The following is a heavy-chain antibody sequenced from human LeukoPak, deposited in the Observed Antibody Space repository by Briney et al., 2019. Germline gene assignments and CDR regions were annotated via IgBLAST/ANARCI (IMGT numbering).Heavy chain of an antibody. J-gene: IGHJ4*02. Sequence: ASVKVSCKASGYTFTSYDINWVRQAPGQGLEWMGWMNPNSGNTGYAQKFQGRVTITRDTSASTAYMELSSLRSEDTAVYYCARDPLDYDILTGYFSVWYFDYWGQGTLVTVSS. CDR1: GYTFTSYD. CDR3: ARDPLDYDILTGYFSVWYFDY. V-gene: IGHV1-8*01. D-gene: IGHD3-9*01. CDR2: MNPNSGNT.